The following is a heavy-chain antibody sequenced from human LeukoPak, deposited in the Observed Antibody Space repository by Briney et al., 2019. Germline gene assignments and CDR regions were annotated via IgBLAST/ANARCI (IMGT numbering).Heavy chain of an antibody. D-gene: IGHD4-17*01. Sequence: ESLKISCKGSGYSLTSYWIGWVRQMPGKGLEWMGIIYPGDSDTRYSPSFQGQVTISADKSISTAYLQWSSLKASDTAMYYCATKDSPTYGDYGGGADYWGQGTLVTVSS. J-gene: IGHJ4*02. V-gene: IGHV5-51*01. CDR3: ATKDSPTYGDYGGGADY. CDR1: GYSLTSYW. CDR2: IYPGDSDT.